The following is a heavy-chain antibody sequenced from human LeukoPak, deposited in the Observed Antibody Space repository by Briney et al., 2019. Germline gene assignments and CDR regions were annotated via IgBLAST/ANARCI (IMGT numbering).Heavy chain of an antibody. J-gene: IGHJ3*02. CDR2: VNHSGTA. CDR1: GGSCSGYY. CDR3: ASLNPFSGRRNAFDI. Sequence: SETLSLTCAVHGGSCSGYYWRWIRQPPGQGLEWIGEVNHSGTARYNPSLESRVTISVDTSKSQSSLNVYFVTAADTAVYYCASLNPFSGRRNAFDIWGQGAMVTVSS. V-gene: IGHV4-34*01. D-gene: IGHD1-26*01.